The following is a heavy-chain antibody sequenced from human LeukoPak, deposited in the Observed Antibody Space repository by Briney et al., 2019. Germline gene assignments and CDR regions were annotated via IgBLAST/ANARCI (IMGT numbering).Heavy chain of an antibody. CDR1: VYTFTGYY. D-gene: IGHD1-14*01. CDR3: ARDVTPFYYYYYMDV. V-gene: IGHV1-2*02. Sequence: ASVKVSCKASVYTFTGYYMHWVRQAPGQGLEWMGWINPNSGGTNYAQKFQGRVTMTRDTSISTAYMELSRLRSDDTAVYYCARDVTPFYYYYYMDVWGKGTTVTVSS. J-gene: IGHJ6*03. CDR2: INPNSGGT.